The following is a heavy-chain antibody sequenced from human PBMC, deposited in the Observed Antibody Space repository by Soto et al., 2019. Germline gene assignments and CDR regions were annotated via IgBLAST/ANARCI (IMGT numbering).Heavy chain of an antibody. CDR3: AREAGTRFNFDY. J-gene: IGHJ4*02. D-gene: IGHD6-19*01. Sequence: GASVKVSCKASGYTFTSYDINWVRQATGQGLEWMGWMNPNSGNTGYAQKFQGRVTMTRNTSISTAYMELSSLRSEDTAVYYCAREAGTRFNFDYWGQGTLVTVSS. V-gene: IGHV1-8*01. CDR2: MNPNSGNT. CDR1: GYTFTSYD.